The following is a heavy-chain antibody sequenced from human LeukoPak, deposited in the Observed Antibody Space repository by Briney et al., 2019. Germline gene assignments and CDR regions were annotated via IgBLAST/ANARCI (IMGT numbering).Heavy chain of an antibody. CDR2: IYSSGGT. D-gene: IGHD6-19*01. J-gene: IGHJ3*02. Sequence: SETLSLTCTVSGGSINSYYWSWIRQPAGKRMEWIGRIYSSGGTTYNPSLESRVTMSIDTSKSQFSLELSSVTAADTALYYCARDPSSGWAGAFDIWGQGTMVTVSS. CDR3: ARDPSSGWAGAFDI. V-gene: IGHV4-4*07. CDR1: GGSINSYY.